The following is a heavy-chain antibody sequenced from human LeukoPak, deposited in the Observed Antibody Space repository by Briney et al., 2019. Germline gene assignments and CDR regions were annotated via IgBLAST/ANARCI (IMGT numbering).Heavy chain of an antibody. D-gene: IGHD2-2*01. V-gene: IGHV3-30*02. Sequence: GGSLRLSCAASGFTFSSYSMNWVRQAPGKGLEWVAFIRHDGSNKYYADSVKGRFTISRDNSKNTLYLQMNSLRAEDTAVYYCAKVRGVWGKYRLGDDAFDIWGQGTMVTVSS. J-gene: IGHJ3*02. CDR1: GFTFSSYS. CDR3: AKVRGVWGKYRLGDDAFDI. CDR2: IRHDGSNK.